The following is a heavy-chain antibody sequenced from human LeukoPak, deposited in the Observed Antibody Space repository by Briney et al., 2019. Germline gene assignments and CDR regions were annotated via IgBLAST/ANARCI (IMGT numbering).Heavy chain of an antibody. V-gene: IGHV4-59*01. J-gene: IGHJ4*02. CDR1: GVSISSYY. D-gene: IGHD5-12*01. CDR3: ARVRVDIVAFDY. CDR2: IYYSGST. Sequence: SETLSLTCTVSGVSISSYYWSWLRQPPGKGLEWFGYIYYSGSTNYNPSLKSRVTISVDTSKNQFSLKLSSVTAADTAVYYCARVRVDIVAFDYWGQGTLVTVSS.